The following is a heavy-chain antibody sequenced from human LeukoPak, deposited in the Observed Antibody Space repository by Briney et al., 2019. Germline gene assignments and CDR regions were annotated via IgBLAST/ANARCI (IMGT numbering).Heavy chain of an antibody. Sequence: GGSLRLSCAASGFTFSSYSMNWVRQAPGKGLEWVSSISSSSSYIYYADSVKGRFTISRDNAKNSLYLQMNSLRAEDTAVYYCTTVNCGGDCYSPSYFDYWGQGALVTVSS. V-gene: IGHV3-21*01. D-gene: IGHD2-21*02. CDR1: GFTFSSYS. CDR2: ISSSSSYI. CDR3: TTVNCGGDCYSPSYFDY. J-gene: IGHJ4*02.